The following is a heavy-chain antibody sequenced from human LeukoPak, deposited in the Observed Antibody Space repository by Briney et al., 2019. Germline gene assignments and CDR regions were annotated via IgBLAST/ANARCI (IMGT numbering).Heavy chain of an antibody. CDR3: ARGGSYVHY. D-gene: IGHD1-26*01. Sequence: GGSLRLSCTASGFTFNSYEMNWVRQAPGKGLEWVSYINSGGSAIYYADSVKGRFTISRDNAKNSLYLQMNSLRADDTAVYYCARGGSYVHYWGQGTLVTVSS. J-gene: IGHJ4*02. CDR2: INSGGSAI. CDR1: GFTFNSYE. V-gene: IGHV3-48*03.